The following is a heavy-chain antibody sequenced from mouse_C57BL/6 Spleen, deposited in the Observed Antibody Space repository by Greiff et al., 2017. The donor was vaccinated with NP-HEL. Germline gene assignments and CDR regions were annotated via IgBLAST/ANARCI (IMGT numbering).Heavy chain of an antibody. V-gene: IGHV1-18*01. CDR2: INPNNGGT. Sequence: VQLQQSGPELVKPGASVKIPCKASGYTFTDYNMDWVKQSHGKSLEWIGDINPNNGGTIYNQKFKGKATLTVDKSSSTAYMQLSSLTSEDSAVYYCARRLDFDHWGQGTTLTVSS. D-gene: IGHD1-2*01. CDR3: ARRLDFDH. J-gene: IGHJ2*01. CDR1: GYTFTDYN.